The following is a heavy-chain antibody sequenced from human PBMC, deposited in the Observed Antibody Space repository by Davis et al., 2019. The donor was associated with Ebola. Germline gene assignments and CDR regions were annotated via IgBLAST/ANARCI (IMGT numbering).Heavy chain of an antibody. D-gene: IGHD6-19*01. CDR1: GYTFTSYG. CDR3: ARGEQKWLGIRYNFSGLDV. J-gene: IGHJ6*04. V-gene: IGHV1-18*04. Sequence: ASVKVSCKASGYTFTSYGISWVRQAPGQGLEWMGWISAYNGNTNYAQKFQGRVTMTRDTSIGTVYMELSRLRSDDTAVYFCARGEQKWLGIRYNFSGLDVWGKGTTVTVSS. CDR2: ISAYNGNT.